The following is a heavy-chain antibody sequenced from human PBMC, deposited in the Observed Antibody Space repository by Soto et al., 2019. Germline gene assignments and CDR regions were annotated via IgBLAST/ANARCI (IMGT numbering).Heavy chain of an antibody. CDR2: MNQNGSEK. CDR3: ASYRVSYAMDV. J-gene: IGHJ6*02. Sequence: EVQLVESGGGLVQPGGSLRLSCTVSGFTFGNYWMTWVRHAPGKGLEWVANMNQNGSEKYYVDSVKGRFAISRDNAKNSLYLQMNSLSAEDTAVYYCASYRVSYAMDVWGQGTTVTVSS. CDR1: GFTFGNYW. V-gene: IGHV3-7*05.